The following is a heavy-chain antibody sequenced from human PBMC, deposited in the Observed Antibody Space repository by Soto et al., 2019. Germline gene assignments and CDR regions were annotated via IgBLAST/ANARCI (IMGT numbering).Heavy chain of an antibody. D-gene: IGHD3-3*01. V-gene: IGHV3-48*02. J-gene: IGHJ4*02. CDR2: ISSSSSTI. CDR1: GFSFSSYS. Sequence: EVQLVGSGGGLVQPGGSLRLSCAASGFSFSSYSMNWVRQAPGKGLEWVSYISSSSSTIYYADSVKGRFTISRDNAKNSLYLQMNSLRDEDTAVYYCARQNWDFWSSYYDYWGQGTLVTVSS. CDR3: ARQNWDFWSSYYDY.